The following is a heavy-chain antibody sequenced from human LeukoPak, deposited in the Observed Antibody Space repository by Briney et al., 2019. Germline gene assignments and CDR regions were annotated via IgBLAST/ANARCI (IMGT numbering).Heavy chain of an antibody. Sequence: GGSLRLSCAASGFTFSSYSMNWVRQAPGKGLEWVSSISSSSSYIYYADSVKGRFTISRDNAKNSLYLQMNSLRAEDTAVYYCARDRYYGSGSYSMYNWFDPWGQGTLVTVSS. CDR3: ARDRYYGSGSYSMYNWFDP. J-gene: IGHJ5*02. D-gene: IGHD3-10*01. CDR2: ISSSSSYI. CDR1: GFTFSSYS. V-gene: IGHV3-21*01.